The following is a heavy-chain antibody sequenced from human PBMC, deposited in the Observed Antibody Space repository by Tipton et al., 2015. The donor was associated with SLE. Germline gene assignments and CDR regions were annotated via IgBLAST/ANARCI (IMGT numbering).Heavy chain of an antibody. J-gene: IGHJ6*03. Sequence: LRLSCAVSGGSISPYYWTWIRQPPGKRLEWIGYIYYSGSTYYNPSLKSRVTISVDTSKNQFSLELTSVTPADTAVYYCTHSTDYYYMDVWGKGTTVTVSS. D-gene: IGHD5-18*01. CDR3: THSTDYYYMDV. CDR1: GGSISPYY. V-gene: IGHV4-59*04. CDR2: IYYSGST.